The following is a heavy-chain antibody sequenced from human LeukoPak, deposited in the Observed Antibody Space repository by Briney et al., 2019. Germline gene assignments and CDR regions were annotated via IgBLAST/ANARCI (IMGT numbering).Heavy chain of an antibody. CDR1: GFTFSSYW. J-gene: IGHJ4*02. CDR3: ATSRSFDY. Sequence: PGGSLRLSCVASGFTFSSYWMHWVRHVPGKGLVWVSGINSDGSNTNYADSVKGRFTISRDNAKNTLYLQMKSLRAEDTAVYYCATSRSFDYWGQGTLVTVSS. CDR2: INSDGSNT. D-gene: IGHD6-6*01. V-gene: IGHV3-74*01.